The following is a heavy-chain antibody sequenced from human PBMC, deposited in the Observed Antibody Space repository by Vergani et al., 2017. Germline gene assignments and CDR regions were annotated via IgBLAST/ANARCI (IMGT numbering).Heavy chain of an antibody. Sequence: QVQLVQSGAEVKKPGASVKVSCKASGYTFTSYYMHWVRQAPGQGLEWMGGIIPIFGTANYAQKFQGRVTITADESTSTAYMELSSLRSEDTAVYYCARSPGGVIVVVVAATPWFDPWGQGTLVTVSS. CDR1: GYTFTSYY. CDR2: IIPIFGTA. CDR3: ARSPGGVIVVVVAATPWFDP. D-gene: IGHD2-15*01. J-gene: IGHJ5*02. V-gene: IGHV1-69*01.